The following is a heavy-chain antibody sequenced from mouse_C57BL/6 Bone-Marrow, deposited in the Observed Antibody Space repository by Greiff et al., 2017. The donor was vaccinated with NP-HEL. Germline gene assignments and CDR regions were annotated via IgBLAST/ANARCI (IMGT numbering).Heavy chain of an antibody. CDR3: ASTVVAFDY. Sequence: EVQLVESGGDLVKPGGSLKLSCAASGFTFSSYGMSWVRQTPDKRLEWVATISSGGSYPYYPDSVKGRFTISRDNAKNTLYLQMSSLKSEDTAMYYCASTVVAFDYWGQGTALTVSS. J-gene: IGHJ2*01. CDR1: GFTFSSYG. D-gene: IGHD1-1*01. CDR2: ISSGGSYP. V-gene: IGHV5-6*01.